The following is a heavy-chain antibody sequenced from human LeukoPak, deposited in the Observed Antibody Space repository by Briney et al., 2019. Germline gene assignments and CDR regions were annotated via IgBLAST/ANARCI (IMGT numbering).Heavy chain of an antibody. Sequence: GGSLRLSCAASGFTFSSYSMNWVRQAPGKGLEWVSSISSRSSYIYYADSVKGRFTISRDDAKNSVYLQMNSLTAEDTAFYYCAKDISACGGKCYSASFDCWGQGTLVTVSS. CDR1: GFTFSSYS. J-gene: IGHJ4*02. V-gene: IGHV3-21*06. CDR2: ISSRSSYI. D-gene: IGHD2-21*01. CDR3: AKDISACGGKCYSASFDC.